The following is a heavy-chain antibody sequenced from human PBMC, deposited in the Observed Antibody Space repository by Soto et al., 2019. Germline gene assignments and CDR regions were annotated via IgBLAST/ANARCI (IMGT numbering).Heavy chain of an antibody. Sequence: EVQLVESGGSLVQPGGSLRLSCAASGFTFSDYWMTWVRQAPGKGLEWVANIKQDGSEKYYVDSVKGRFTSSRDNAKNSMYLQMNSLRAEDTAVYYCARFYNFYYYDMDVWGKGTTVTVSS. J-gene: IGHJ6*03. CDR3: ARFYNFYYYDMDV. V-gene: IGHV3-7*01. CDR2: IKQDGSEK. D-gene: IGHD1-1*01. CDR1: GFTFSDYW.